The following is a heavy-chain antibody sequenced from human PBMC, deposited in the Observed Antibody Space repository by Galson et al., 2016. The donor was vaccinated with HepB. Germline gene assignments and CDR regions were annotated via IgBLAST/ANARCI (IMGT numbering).Heavy chain of an antibody. CDR3: AVGHVGTVEDLPFDY. V-gene: IGHV6-1*01. CDR1: GDSVSSDSAA. Sequence: CAISGDSVSSDSAAWDWLWQSPSRGLEWLGRTYYRSKWYTDYPESVKGRVTINPDTSKNQFSLQLNSVTPEDTAVYYCAVGHVGTVEDLPFDYWGQGTLVTVSS. J-gene: IGHJ4*02. D-gene: IGHD7-27*01. CDR2: TYYRSKWYT.